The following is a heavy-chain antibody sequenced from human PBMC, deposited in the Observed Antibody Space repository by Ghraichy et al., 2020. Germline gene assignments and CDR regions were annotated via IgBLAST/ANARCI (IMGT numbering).Heavy chain of an antibody. CDR1: GFAESRLS. CDR3: ATTADYLYFDY. J-gene: IGHJ4*02. CDR2: ISSRSDYI. D-gene: IGHD4-11*01. Sequence: GGSLRLSRPACGFAESRLSSSRVRPARVQWLEWDSSISSRSDYIYYADSLKGRFTVSRDNADNSLFLQMNSLRAEDTAVYYCATTADYLYFDYWGQGTLVT. V-gene: IGHV3-21*01.